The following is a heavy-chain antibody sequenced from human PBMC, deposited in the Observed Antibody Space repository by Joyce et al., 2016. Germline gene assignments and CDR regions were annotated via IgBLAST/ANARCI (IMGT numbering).Heavy chain of an antibody. CDR1: GFGFDYYA. J-gene: IGHJ3*02. D-gene: IGHD3-3*01. V-gene: IGHV3-23*01. Sequence: EVKLLESGGGLVQPEGSLRLSCAASGLTSGFGFDYYAMSWIGQAAWKGLEWVACIGCDGTTTKYAVSVRGRFTMSRYNSKTTLYLQISSLRAEDTALYYCARPTRGGLVTILGAKLPFDIWGQGTMVTVSS. CDR3: ARPTRGGLVTILGAKLPFDI. CDR2: IGCDGTTT.